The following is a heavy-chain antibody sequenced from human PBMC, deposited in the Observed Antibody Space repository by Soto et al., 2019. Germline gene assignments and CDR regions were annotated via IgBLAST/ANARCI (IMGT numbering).Heavy chain of an antibody. CDR2: IYSNGDT. V-gene: IGHV3-53*02. CDR3: ARKSDSSPVPEADGV. J-gene: IGHJ4*02. D-gene: IGHD2-8*01. Sequence: EVQLVETGGGLIQPGGSLRLSCAASGFSVGSNYMTWVRQSPGKGLEWVSLIYSNGDTDYADSVKGRFSISRDNFKNTLYLQMNNLRAEDTAVYHCARKSDSSPVPEADGVWGRGTLSPSPQ. CDR1: GFSVGSNY.